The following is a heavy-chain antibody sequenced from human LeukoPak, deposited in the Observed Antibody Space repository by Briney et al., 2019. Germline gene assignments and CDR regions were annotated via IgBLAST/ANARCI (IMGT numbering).Heavy chain of an antibody. V-gene: IGHV1-2*02. Sequence: ASVTVSCKASGYTFTGYYMHWVRQAPGQGLEWMGWINPNSGGTNYAQKFQGRVTMTRDTSISTAYMELSRLRSDDTAVYYCARAPGYCSGGSCYGLRDYWGQGTLVTVSS. J-gene: IGHJ4*02. D-gene: IGHD2-15*01. CDR1: GYTFTGYY. CDR2: INPNSGGT. CDR3: ARAPGYCSGGSCYGLRDY.